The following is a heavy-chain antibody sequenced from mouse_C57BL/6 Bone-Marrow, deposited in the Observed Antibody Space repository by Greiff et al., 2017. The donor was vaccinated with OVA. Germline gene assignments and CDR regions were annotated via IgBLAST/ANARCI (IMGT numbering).Heavy chain of an antibody. Sequence: QVQLQQSGPELVKPGASVKISCKASGYAFSSSWMNWVKQRPGKGLEWIGRIYPGDGDTNYNGKFKGKATLTADKSSSTASMQLSSLTSEDSAVYFCARHEDGYYASYFDYWGQGTTLTVSS. CDR1: GYAFSSSW. V-gene: IGHV1-82*01. D-gene: IGHD2-3*01. CDR2: IYPGDGDT. CDR3: ARHEDGYYASYFDY. J-gene: IGHJ2*01.